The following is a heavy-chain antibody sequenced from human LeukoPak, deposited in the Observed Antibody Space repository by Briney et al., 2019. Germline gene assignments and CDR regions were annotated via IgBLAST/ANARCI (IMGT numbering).Heavy chain of an antibody. J-gene: IGHJ4*02. CDR1: GESFSGYY. Sequence: SETLSLTCAVYGESFSGYYWSWIRQPPGRGLEWTGEINHSGSTSYSASLKSRVTISVDTSKNQFSLKLNSVTAADTVVYYCARGDIAAGGAPFDYWGQGTLVTVSS. CDR3: ARGDIAAGGAPFDY. D-gene: IGHD6-13*01. CDR2: INHSGST. V-gene: IGHV4-34*01.